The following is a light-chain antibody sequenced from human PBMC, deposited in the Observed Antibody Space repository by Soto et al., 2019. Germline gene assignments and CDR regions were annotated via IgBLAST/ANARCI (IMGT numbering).Light chain of an antibody. V-gene: IGKV3-20*01. CDR1: ERLSSVY. CDR2: GAS. CDR3: QQYGGSPRIT. J-gene: IGKJ3*01. Sequence: EMVMTQSPATLSVSPGGRATLSCRASERLSSVYLAWYQQRPGQPPRLLIYGASNRATGIPDRFSGSGSGTDFTLIINRLEPEDVAIYYCQQYGGSPRITFGQGTNVDIK.